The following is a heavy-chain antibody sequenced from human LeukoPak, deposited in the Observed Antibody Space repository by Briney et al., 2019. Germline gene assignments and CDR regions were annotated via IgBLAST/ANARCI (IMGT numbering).Heavy chain of an antibody. J-gene: IGHJ6*03. CDR1: GYSFTGYY. CDR2: INPNSGDA. D-gene: IGHD6-13*01. Sequence: ASVKVSCKASGYSFTGYYMHSVRQAPGQGLEWMGWINPNSGDANYAQKFQGRVTMTRDTSISTAYMELSRLRSDDTAVYYCARVRPLIAAAGTTYSYYYMDVWGKGATVTVS. V-gene: IGHV1-2*02. CDR3: ARVRPLIAAAGTTYSYYYMDV.